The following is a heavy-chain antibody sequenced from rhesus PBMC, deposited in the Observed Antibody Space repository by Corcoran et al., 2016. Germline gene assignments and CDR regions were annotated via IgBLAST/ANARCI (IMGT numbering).Heavy chain of an antibody. CDR1: VGSLSASSR. J-gene: IGHJ2*01. CDR3: ARELVLVLLAMPAWYFDL. Sequence: QVQLQESLPGVVKPSETLSLPFAVSVGSLSASSRCSWLRQPLGMGLGWFGYIYVSSTSTNDKPTHKSRVTIAKETSKKQFSRKLSSVTAADTAVYYCARELVLVLLAMPAWYFDLWGPGTPITISS. V-gene: IGHV4S10*01. CDR2: IYVSSTST. D-gene: IGHD2-2*01.